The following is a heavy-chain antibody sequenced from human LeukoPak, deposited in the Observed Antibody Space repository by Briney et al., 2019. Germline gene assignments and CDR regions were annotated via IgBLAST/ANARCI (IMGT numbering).Heavy chain of an antibody. Sequence: ASVKVSCKASGYTFTSYYVYWVRQAPGQGLEWMGIINPSSGITNSAQKLQGRVTMTRDTSTGTVYMKLSSLRSDDTAVYYCARGGSGLEYWGQGTLVTVSS. D-gene: IGHD6-19*01. V-gene: IGHV1-46*04. CDR2: INPSSGIT. CDR1: GYTFTSYY. CDR3: ARGGSGLEY. J-gene: IGHJ4*02.